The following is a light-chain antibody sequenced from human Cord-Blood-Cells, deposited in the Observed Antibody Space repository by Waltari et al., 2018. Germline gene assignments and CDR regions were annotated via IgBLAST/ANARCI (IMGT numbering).Light chain of an antibody. Sequence: SYELTQPPSVSVSPGQTASITCSGDKSGDKYACWYRQKPGQSPVLVIYQDSKRPPGSPERFSGSNSGNTATLTISGTQAMDEADYYCQAWDSSNVVFGGGTKLTVL. CDR2: QDS. CDR1: KSGDKY. J-gene: IGLJ2*01. V-gene: IGLV3-1*01. CDR3: QAWDSSNVV.